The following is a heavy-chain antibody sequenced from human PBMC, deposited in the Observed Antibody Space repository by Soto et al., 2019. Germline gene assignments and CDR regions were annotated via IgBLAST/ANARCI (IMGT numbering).Heavy chain of an antibody. CDR3: ARSLFMVAPDNEPFDY. CDR2: ISGGGNDR. D-gene: IGHD5-12*01. Sequence: PGGSLGRSCASCGFPSSSYAMIWVRQSPEKGLEWVAAISGGGNDRYYADFVQGRFALSRDNSRNILYLQMHSLRADDTAMYFCARSLFMVAPDNEPFDYWGQGTKVTVSS. CDR1: GFPSSSYA. V-gene: IGHV3-23*01. J-gene: IGHJ4*02.